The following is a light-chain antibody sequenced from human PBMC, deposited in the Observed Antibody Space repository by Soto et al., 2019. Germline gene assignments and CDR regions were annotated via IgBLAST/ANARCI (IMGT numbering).Light chain of an antibody. CDR2: AAS. CDR1: QSVSSSF. CDR3: QQYGSSPC. J-gene: IGKJ2*03. V-gene: IGKV3-20*01. Sequence: EIVLTQSPGTLSLSPGERATLSCRASQSVSSSFLAWYQQRTGQAPRLIIYAASRRSTGIPDRFSGSGSGTDFTLTIIRLAPEHFAVYYCQQYGSSPCFGQGTKLEIK.